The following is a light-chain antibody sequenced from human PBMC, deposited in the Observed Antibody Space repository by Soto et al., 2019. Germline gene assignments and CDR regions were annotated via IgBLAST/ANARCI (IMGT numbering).Light chain of an antibody. CDR1: NIGSKS. CDR2: YDS. J-gene: IGLJ1*01. CDR3: QVWDSSTDHLYV. Sequence: SYELTQPPSVSVAPGQTARITCGGNNIGSKSVHWYQQKPGQAPVLVIYYDSDRPSGIPERFSGSNSGNTATLTISRVEAGDEADYYCQVWDSSTDHLYVFGAGTKVTVL. V-gene: IGLV3-21*04.